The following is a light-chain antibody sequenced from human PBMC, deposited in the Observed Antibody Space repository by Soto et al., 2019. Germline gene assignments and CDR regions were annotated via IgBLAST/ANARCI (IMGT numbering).Light chain of an antibody. CDR1: HDIGSY. J-gene: IGKJ4*01. V-gene: IGKV1-9*01. Sequence: DIRLTQSPSFLSASVGDRVIITCRASHDIGSYLAWYQQKPGEAPKLLIYAASTLQSGVPSRFSGSRSGTEFTLTVSSLQPEDFATYYCQQLNSYPRTFGGGTKVEIK. CDR2: AAS. CDR3: QQLNSYPRT.